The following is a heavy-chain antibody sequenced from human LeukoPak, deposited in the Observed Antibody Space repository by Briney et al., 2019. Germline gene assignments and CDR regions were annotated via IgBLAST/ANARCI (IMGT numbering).Heavy chain of an antibody. CDR3: ARDGDVWHSGWFDP. Sequence: ASVKVSCKASGYTFTSYGISWVRQAPGQGLEWMGRISAYNGNTNYAQKLQGRVTMTTDTSTSTAYMELRSLRSDDTAVYYCARDGDVWHSGWFDPWGQGTLVTVSS. CDR2: ISAYNGNT. J-gene: IGHJ5*02. CDR1: GYTFTSYG. D-gene: IGHD3-10*01. V-gene: IGHV1-18*01.